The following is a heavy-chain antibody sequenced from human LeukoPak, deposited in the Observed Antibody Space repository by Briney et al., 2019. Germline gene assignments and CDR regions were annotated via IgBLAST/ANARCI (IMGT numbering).Heavy chain of an antibody. Sequence: ASVKVSCKASGYTLTGYYMHWVRQAPGQGLEWMGWINPNSGGTNYAQKFQGRVTMTRDTSISTAYMELSRLRSDDTAVYYCARDLLWGPDYYYYMDVWGKGTTVTISS. CDR3: ARDLLWGPDYYYYMDV. CDR2: INPNSGGT. J-gene: IGHJ6*03. CDR1: GYTLTGYY. V-gene: IGHV1-2*02. D-gene: IGHD7-27*01.